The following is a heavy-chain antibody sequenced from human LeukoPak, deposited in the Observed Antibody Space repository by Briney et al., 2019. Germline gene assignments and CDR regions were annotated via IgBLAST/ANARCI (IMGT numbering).Heavy chain of an antibody. CDR3: AREITVIRGSRDAFNI. V-gene: IGHV1-69*05. J-gene: IGHJ3*02. Sequence: ASVKVSCKASGGTFGSYGISWLRQAPGQGLEWMGGITPMFGAPKYAQKFQDRVAITTDVSTSTAYMKLSRLRSEDTAVYYCAREITVIRGSRDAFNIWGQGTMVTVSS. CDR1: GGTFGSYG. D-gene: IGHD3-22*01. CDR2: ITPMFGAP.